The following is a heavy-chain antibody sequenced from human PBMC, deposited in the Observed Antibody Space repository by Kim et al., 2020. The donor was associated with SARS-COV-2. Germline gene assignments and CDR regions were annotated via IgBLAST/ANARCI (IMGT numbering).Heavy chain of an antibody. D-gene: IGHD1-1*01. Sequence: SETLSLTCTVSGGSMSSCGYYWNWVRQVPGKGLEWIAYRSYNGISNYNPPLRSRVFTSVDTSKIQFSLELSSVTAADTAVYYCTRIPVEPAGTFCLFDPWGQGILVTVSS. V-gene: IGHV4-31*03. CDR2: RSYNGIS. J-gene: IGHJ5*02. CDR1: GGSMSSCGYY. CDR3: TRIPVEPAGTFCLFDP.